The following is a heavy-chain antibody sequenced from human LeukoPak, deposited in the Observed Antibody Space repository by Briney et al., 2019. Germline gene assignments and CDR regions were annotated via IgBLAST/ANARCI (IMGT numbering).Heavy chain of an antibody. CDR1: GFTFSNYA. V-gene: IGHV3-23*01. Sequence: GGSLRLSCAASGFTFSNYAVSWVRQAPGKGLEWVSAISGSGGSTYYADSVQGRFTISRDNSKNTLYLQMNSLRGEDTALYYCAKDALIDVAGLFDYWGQGTLVTVSS. CDR3: AKDALIDVAGLFDY. CDR2: ISGSGGST. D-gene: IGHD6-19*01. J-gene: IGHJ4*02.